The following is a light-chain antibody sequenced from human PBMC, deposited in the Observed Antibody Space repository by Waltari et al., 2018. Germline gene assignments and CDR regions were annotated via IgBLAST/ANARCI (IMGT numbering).Light chain of an antibody. J-gene: IGKJ3*01. V-gene: IGKV4-1*01. Sequence: DILMTKSTDSLPVSLGARATTNCKSSQSILNSSSNKKHLAWYQHKPGQPPRLLISWASSRESGVPDRFSGSGSGTDFTLTISGLQTEDVAVYSCQQYETTPLTFGPGTKVEI. CDR1: QSILNSSSNKKH. CDR3: QQYETTPLT. CDR2: WAS.